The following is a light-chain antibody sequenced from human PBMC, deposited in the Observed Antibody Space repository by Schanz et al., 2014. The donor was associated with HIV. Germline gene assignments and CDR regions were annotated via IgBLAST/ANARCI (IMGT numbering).Light chain of an antibody. CDR3: SSYTSSTTVV. V-gene: IGLV2-14*03. Sequence: QSALTQPASVSGSPGQSITVSCTGTNRDIGTYDFVSWYQQHPGTAPKLLIYDVTYRPSGVSNAFSGTKSGNTASLTISGLQAADEAVYYCSSYTSSTTVVFGGGTKLTVL. CDR2: DVT. CDR1: NRDIGTYDF. J-gene: IGLJ2*01.